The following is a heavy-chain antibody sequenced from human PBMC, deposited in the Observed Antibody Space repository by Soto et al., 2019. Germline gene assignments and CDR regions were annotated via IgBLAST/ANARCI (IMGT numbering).Heavy chain of an antibody. Sequence: ASVKVSCKASGYTFTGYYMHWVRQAPGQGLEWMGWINPNSGGTNYAQKFQGWVTMTRDTSISTAYMELSRLRSDDTAVYYCARELPGLGLNFDYWGRGTLVTVSS. CDR3: ARELPGLGLNFDY. J-gene: IGHJ4*02. V-gene: IGHV1-2*04. CDR2: INPNSGGT. CDR1: GYTFTGYY. D-gene: IGHD3-16*01.